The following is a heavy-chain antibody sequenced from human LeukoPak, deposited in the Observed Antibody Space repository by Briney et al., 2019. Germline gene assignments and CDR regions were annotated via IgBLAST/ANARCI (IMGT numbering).Heavy chain of an antibody. V-gene: IGHV4-34*01. CDR1: GGSFSGYY. CDR3: ARGLLVRGITMVRGVTEFNWFDP. J-gene: IGHJ5*02. Sequence: SETLSLTCAVYGGSFSGYYWSWIRQPPGKGLEWIGEINHSGSTNYNPSLKSRVTISVDTSKNQFSLKLSSVTAADTAVYYCARGLLVRGITMVRGVTEFNWFDPWGQGTLVTVSS. D-gene: IGHD3-10*01. CDR2: INHSGST.